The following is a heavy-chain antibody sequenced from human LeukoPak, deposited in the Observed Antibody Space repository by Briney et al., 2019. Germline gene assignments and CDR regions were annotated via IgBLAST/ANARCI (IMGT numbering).Heavy chain of an antibody. CDR2: IKSKTDGRTT. J-gene: IGHJ4*02. V-gene: IGHV3-15*01. D-gene: IGHD6-13*01. CDR1: GFTFNDAW. Sequence: GGSLRLSCAASGFTFNDAWMSWVRQAPGKGLEWVGRIKSKTDGRTTDYAAPVKGRFTISRDDSKNTLYLQMNSLKIEDTAVYYCTTDAGYSSRWYNYWGQGTLVTVSS. CDR3: TTDAGYSSRWYNY.